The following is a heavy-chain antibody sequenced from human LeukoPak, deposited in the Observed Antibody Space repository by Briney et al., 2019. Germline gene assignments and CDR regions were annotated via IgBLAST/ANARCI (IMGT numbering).Heavy chain of an antibody. Sequence: ASVKVSCKASGYTFTSYTMYWVRQAPGQGLEWMGWINPNSGGTNYAQKFQGRVTMTRDTSISTAYMELSRLRSDDTAVYYCARARGSSSWVDYWGQGTLVTVSS. V-gene: IGHV1-2*02. J-gene: IGHJ4*02. D-gene: IGHD6-13*01. CDR3: ARARGSSSWVDY. CDR1: GYTFTSYT. CDR2: INPNSGGT.